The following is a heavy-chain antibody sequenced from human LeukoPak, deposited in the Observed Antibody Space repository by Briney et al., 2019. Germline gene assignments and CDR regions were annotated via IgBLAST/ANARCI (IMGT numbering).Heavy chain of an antibody. D-gene: IGHD3-22*01. CDR2: IYYSGST. CDR1: GGSISSYY. Sequence: PSETLSLTCTVSGGSISSYYWSWIRQPPGKGLEWIGYIYYSGSTNYNPSLKSRVTISVDTSKNQFSLKLSSVTAADTAVYYCARGPNYDSSGYCSRWAFDIWGQGTMVTVSS. CDR3: ARGPNYDSSGYCSRWAFDI. V-gene: IGHV4-59*01. J-gene: IGHJ3*02.